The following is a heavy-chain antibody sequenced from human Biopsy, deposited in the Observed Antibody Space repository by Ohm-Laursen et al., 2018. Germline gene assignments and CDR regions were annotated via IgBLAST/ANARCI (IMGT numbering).Heavy chain of an antibody. J-gene: IGHJ6*02. D-gene: IGHD2/OR15-2a*01. Sequence: SGTLSLTCSISGGSISGYYWNWIRQSPGKGLEWIGYIWSSGTTDYNPSLQSRVSMSLELSTDQFSLKVDSVTAADTAVYYCARATNSTGWPYYYFYGMDVWGQGTTVTVSS. CDR2: IWSSGTT. CDR3: ARATNSTGWPYYYFYGMDV. CDR1: GGSISGYY. V-gene: IGHV4-59*01.